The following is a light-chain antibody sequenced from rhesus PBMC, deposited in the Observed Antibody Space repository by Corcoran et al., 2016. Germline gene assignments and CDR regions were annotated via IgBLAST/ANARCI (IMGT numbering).Light chain of an antibody. CDR1: QRISSG. CDR2: KSS. J-gene: IGKJ2*01. CDR3: LQYNSRPYS. Sequence: DIQMTQSPSSLSASVGDTVTITCRASQRISSGLNWFQQKPGRAPKLLIYKSSSLQSGVPSRSSGSGSGTAFTLTISSLQPEDFAIYYCLQYNSRPYSFGQGTKVEIK. V-gene: IGKV1-22*01.